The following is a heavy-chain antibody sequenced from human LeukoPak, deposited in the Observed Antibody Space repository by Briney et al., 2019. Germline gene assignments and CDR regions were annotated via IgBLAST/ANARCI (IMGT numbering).Heavy chain of an antibody. CDR3: AKDRATVVTNWGDWFDP. CDR2: ISGSGGST. CDR1: GFTFSSYA. J-gene: IGHJ5*02. D-gene: IGHD4-23*01. Sequence: SGGSLRLSCAASGFTFSSYAMSWVRQAPGKGLEWVSAISGSGGSTYYADSVKGRFTISRDNSKNTLYLQMNSLRAEDTAVYYCAKDRATVVTNWGDWFDPWGQGTLVTVSS. V-gene: IGHV3-23*01.